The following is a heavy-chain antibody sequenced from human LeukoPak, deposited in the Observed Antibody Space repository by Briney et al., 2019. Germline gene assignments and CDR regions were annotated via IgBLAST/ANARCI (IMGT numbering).Heavy chain of an antibody. D-gene: IGHD1-26*01. V-gene: IGHV1-2*02. CDR1: GYTFTGYY. J-gene: IGHJ3*02. Sequence: SVKVSCKASGYTFTGYYMHWVRQAPGQGLEWMGWINPNSGGTNYAQKFQGRVTMTRDTPISTAYMELSRLRSDDTAVYYCARGRGSYNAFDIWGQGTMVTVSS. CDR2: INPNSGGT. CDR3: ARGRGSYNAFDI.